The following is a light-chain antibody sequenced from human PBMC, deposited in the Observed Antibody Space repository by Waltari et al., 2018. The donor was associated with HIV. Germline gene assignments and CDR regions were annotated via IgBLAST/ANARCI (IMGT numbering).Light chain of an antibody. CDR3: QQSFSYPLT. CDR1: QTVNNK. CDR2: DES. V-gene: IGKV1-39*01. Sequence: DIQMTQSPSSLSASVGDSVTITCRASQTVNNKLNWYQQKPGEAPKVVIYDESTLQSGVPSRFRGGGSWTDFTLTITSLQLDDFATYFCQQSFSYPLTFGPGTKVDI. J-gene: IGKJ3*01.